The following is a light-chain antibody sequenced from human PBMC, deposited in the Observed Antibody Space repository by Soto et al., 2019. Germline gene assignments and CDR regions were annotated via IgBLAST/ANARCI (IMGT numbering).Light chain of an antibody. J-gene: IGKJ4*01. CDR2: DAS. V-gene: IGKV3-11*01. Sequence: EIVLTQSPATLSLSPGESATLSCWASQSVSSYLAWYQQKPGQGPRLLIYDASKRPTGIPARFSGSGSGTDFTLTITSLEPEDFAIYYCQQRSSRPPLTFGGGTKVEIK. CDR1: QSVSSY. CDR3: QQRSSRPPLT.